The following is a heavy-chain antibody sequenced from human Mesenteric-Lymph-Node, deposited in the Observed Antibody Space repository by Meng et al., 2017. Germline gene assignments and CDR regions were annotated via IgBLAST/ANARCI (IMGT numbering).Heavy chain of an antibody. CDR3: ARNVRLRDGYNSDY. J-gene: IGHJ4*02. Sequence: EVQLVESGGGLVKPVGSLRLSCAASGFTFSSYSMNWVRQAPGKGLEWVSSISSSSSYIYYADSVKGRFTISRDNAKNSLYLQMNSLRAEDTAVYYCARNVRLRDGYNSDYWGQGTLVTVSS. V-gene: IGHV3-21*01. CDR1: GFTFSSYS. CDR2: ISSSSSYI. D-gene: IGHD5-24*01.